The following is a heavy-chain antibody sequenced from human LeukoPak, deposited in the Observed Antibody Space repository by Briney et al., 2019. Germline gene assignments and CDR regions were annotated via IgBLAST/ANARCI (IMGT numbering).Heavy chain of an antibody. Sequence: GESLKISCKGSGYSFSSFWIAWVRQMPGKGLEWMGIIFPGDSDTRYRPSLQGQVTISVDKSIDTAFLQWSSLKASDSAIYYCARLTSFADLLAATRRSLFDPWGQGTLVTVSS. J-gene: IGHJ5*02. CDR2: IFPGDSDT. CDR3: ARLTSFADLLAATRRSLFDP. D-gene: IGHD5-12*01. CDR1: GYSFSSFW. V-gene: IGHV5-51*01.